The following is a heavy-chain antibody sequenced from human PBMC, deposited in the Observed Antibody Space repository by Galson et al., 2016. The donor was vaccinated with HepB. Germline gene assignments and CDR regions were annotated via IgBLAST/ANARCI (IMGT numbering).Heavy chain of an antibody. V-gene: IGHV3-48*02. D-gene: IGHD6-13*01. J-gene: IGHJ6*02. CDR2: ISSSSSTI. CDR3: ARAYSSSWYNTYLYYYGMDV. Sequence: SLRLSCAASGLTISSHSMNWVRQAPRKGLEWVSYISSSSSTIYYADSVKGRFTISRDNAKNSLYLQMNSLRDEDTAVYYCARAYSSSWYNTYLYYYGMDVWGQGTTVTVSS. CDR1: GLTISSHS.